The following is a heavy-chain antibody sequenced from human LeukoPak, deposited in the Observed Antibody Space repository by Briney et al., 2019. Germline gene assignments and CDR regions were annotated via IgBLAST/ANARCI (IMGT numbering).Heavy chain of an antibody. J-gene: IGHJ4*02. CDR3: AGRATGTTLAFDY. CDR1: GHTFANYY. CDR2: INLSGVT. V-gene: IGHV1-46*01. D-gene: IGHD1-1*01. Sequence: GASVKVSCKASGHTFANYYMHWVRQAPGQGLQWLGIINLSGVTNYAQNFQDRLTMTRDTSTSTLYLELSSLRSEETAVYYCAGRATGTTLAFDYWRQGTLVTVSS.